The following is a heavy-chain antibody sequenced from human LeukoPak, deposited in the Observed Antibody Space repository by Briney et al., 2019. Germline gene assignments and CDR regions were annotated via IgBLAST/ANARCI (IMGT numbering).Heavy chain of an antibody. V-gene: IGHV4-38-2*01. CDR3: ARLGYCSSTSCLDY. J-gene: IGHJ4*02. Sequence: PSXXLSLTCAVSGYSISSGYYWGWIRPPPGKGLEWIGNIYHSGSTYYNPSLKSRVTISGDTSKNQFSLKLSSVTAADTAVYYCARLGYCSSTSCLDYWGQGTLVTVSS. CDR2: IYHSGST. D-gene: IGHD2-2*01. CDR1: GYSISSGYY.